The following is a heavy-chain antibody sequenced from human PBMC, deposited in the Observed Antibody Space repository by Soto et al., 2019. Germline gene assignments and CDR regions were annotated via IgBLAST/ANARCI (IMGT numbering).Heavy chain of an antibody. CDR1: GFTFSNHS. V-gene: IGHV3-48*04. J-gene: IGHJ4*02. D-gene: IGHD2-2*01. CDR2: IRSSSSTI. Sequence: GGSLRLSCAASGFTFSNHSMSWVRQAPGKGLEWVSYIRSSSSTIYYADSVKGRFTISRDNGKNLLYLQMNSLRAEDTAVYYCVALGFCIKTSCYADYWGQGTLVTVSS. CDR3: VALGFCIKTSCYADY.